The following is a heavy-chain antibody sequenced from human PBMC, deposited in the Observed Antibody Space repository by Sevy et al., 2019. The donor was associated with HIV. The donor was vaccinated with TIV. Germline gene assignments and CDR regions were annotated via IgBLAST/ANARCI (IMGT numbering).Heavy chain of an antibody. Sequence: ASVNVSCKASGYTFTSYGISWVRQAPGQGLEWMGWISAYNGNTNYAQKLQGRVTMTTDTSTSTAYMELRSLRSDDTAVYYCARDKYYYDSSGEDAFDIWGQGTMVTVSS. CDR1: GYTFTSYG. D-gene: IGHD3-22*01. CDR2: ISAYNGNT. V-gene: IGHV1-18*01. J-gene: IGHJ3*02. CDR3: ARDKYYYDSSGEDAFDI.